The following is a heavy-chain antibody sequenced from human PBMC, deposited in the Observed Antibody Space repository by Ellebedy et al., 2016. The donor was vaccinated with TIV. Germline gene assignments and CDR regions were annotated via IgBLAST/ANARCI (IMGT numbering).Heavy chain of an antibody. CDR1: GFSFRSYW. CDR2: IYQDGSNQ. J-gene: IGHJ5*02. V-gene: IGHV3-7*01. Sequence: ETLSLTCVASGFSFRSYWMSWVRQAPGKGLEWVANIYQDGSNQYYVDSVKGRFTISRDNANNYLFLQMNSLRVEDTAVYYCARRGSYGDYAVQINSWFDPWGRGTLVAVSS. CDR3: ARRGSYGDYAVQINSWFDP. D-gene: IGHD4-17*01.